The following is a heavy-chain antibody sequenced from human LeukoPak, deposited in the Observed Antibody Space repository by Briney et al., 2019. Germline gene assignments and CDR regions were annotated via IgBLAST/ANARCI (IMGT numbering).Heavy chain of an antibody. Sequence: ASVKVSCKASGYTFTGYYMHWVRQAPGQGLEWMGWINPNSGGTNYAQKFQGRVTMTRDTPISTAYMELSRLRSDDTAVYYCARDITVFWSGYYTYFDYWGQGTLVTVSS. CDR2: INPNSGGT. D-gene: IGHD3-3*01. V-gene: IGHV1-2*02. J-gene: IGHJ4*02. CDR1: GYTFTGYY. CDR3: ARDITVFWSGYYTYFDY.